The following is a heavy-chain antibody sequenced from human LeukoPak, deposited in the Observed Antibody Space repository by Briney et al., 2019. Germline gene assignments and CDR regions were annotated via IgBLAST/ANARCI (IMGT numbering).Heavy chain of an antibody. V-gene: IGHV3-9*01. CDR1: GFTFDDYA. CDR3: ASDFKDLDAFDI. Sequence: GGSLRLSCAASGFTFDDYAMHWVRQAPGKGLEWVSGIGWNSGSIGYADSVKGRFTISRDNAKNSLYLQMNSLRAEDTAVYYCASDFKDLDAFDIWGQGTMVTVSS. CDR2: IGWNSGSI. J-gene: IGHJ3*02.